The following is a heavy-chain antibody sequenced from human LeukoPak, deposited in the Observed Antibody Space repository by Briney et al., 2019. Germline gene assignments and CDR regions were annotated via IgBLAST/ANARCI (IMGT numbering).Heavy chain of an antibody. D-gene: IGHD4-17*01. Sequence: SETLSLTCTVSGGSITSSSYYWGWIRQPPGKGLEWIGSIYYSGNTYYNSSLKSRVTISVDTSKNQFSLKLSSVTAADTAIYYCTREYGFMTTVFHAFDIWGQGTMVTVSS. CDR2: IYYSGNT. J-gene: IGHJ3*02. V-gene: IGHV4-39*07. CDR1: GGSITSSSYY. CDR3: TREYGFMTTVFHAFDI.